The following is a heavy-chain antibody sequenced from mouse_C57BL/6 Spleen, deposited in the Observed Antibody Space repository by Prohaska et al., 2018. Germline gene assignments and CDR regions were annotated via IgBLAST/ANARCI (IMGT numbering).Heavy chain of an antibody. Sequence: HGKSLEWLGDINPNNGGTSYNQKFKGKATLTVDKSSSTAYMELRSLTSEDSAVYYCARGGYYYGSSYVGWYFDVWGTGTTVTVSS. D-gene: IGHD1-1*01. CDR2: INPNNGGT. J-gene: IGHJ1*03. CDR3: ARGGYYYGSSYVGWYFDV. V-gene: IGHV1-26*01.